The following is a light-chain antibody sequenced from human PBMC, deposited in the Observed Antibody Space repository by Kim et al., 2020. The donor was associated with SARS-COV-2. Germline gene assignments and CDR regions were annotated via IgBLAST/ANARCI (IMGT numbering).Light chain of an antibody. V-gene: IGLV3-21*04. CDR2: YDA. Sequence: ELTQPPSVSVAPGQTAKITCGGNNVGGKSLHWYQQRPGQAPVLVIYYDAERPSGIPERFSGSNSGNTATLTISRVEAGDEADYYCQVWDSGSDHVIFGGGTKVTVL. CDR3: QVWDSGSDHVI. CDR1: NVGGKS. J-gene: IGLJ2*01.